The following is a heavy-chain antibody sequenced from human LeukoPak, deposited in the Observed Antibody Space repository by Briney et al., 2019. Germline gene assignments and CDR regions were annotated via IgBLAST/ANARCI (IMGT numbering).Heavy chain of an antibody. CDR1: GYTFTGYY. CDR3: ARDPRYCSSTSCYRGGLITGFDP. V-gene: IGHV1-2*02. J-gene: IGHJ5*02. D-gene: IGHD2-2*01. Sequence: ASVKVSCKASGYTFTGYYMHWVRQAPGQGLEWMGWINPNSGGTNYAQKFQGRVTMTRDTSISTAYMELSRLRSDDTAVYYCARDPRYCSSTSCYRGGLITGFDPWGQGTLVTVSS. CDR2: INPNSGGT.